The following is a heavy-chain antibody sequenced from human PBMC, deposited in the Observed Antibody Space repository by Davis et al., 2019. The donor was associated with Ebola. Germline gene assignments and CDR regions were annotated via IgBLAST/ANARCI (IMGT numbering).Heavy chain of an antibody. V-gene: IGHV1-69*13. Sequence: SVKVSCKASGYTFTSYAMHWVRQAPGQGLEWMGGIIPIFGTANYAQKFQGRVTITADESTSTAYMELSSLRSEDTAVYYCARYPGDMVRGAPYYYYYGMDVWGQGTTVTVSS. J-gene: IGHJ6*02. D-gene: IGHD3-10*01. CDR3: ARYPGDMVRGAPYYYYYGMDV. CDR1: GYTFTSYA. CDR2: IIPIFGTA.